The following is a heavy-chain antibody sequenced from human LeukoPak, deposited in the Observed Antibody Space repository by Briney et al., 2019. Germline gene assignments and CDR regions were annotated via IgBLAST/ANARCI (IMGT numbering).Heavy chain of an antibody. CDR2: ITGSGDIS. CDR1: GFTFTNYA. D-gene: IGHD1-26*01. V-gene: IGHV3-23*01. CDR3: AKGLSGSKYFDY. J-gene: IGHJ4*02. Sequence: PGGSLRLSCAASGFTFTNYAMSWVRQAPGRGLEWVSAITGSGDISYYADSVKGRFTISRDNSKSTLYLQMNSLRAEDTAIYYCAKGLSGSKYFDYWGQGTLVTVSS.